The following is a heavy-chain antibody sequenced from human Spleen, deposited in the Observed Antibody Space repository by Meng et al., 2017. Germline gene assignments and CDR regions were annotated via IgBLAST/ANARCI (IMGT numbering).Heavy chain of an antibody. Sequence: QVQLQESGPGLVKPSDTLSLTCAVSGGSISNNNWWSWVRQPPGKGLEWIGEIYHTGITNYNPSLKSRVTVSIDTSRNQFFLWLTSVTAADTAVYYCVRSSGWVRTGFDPWGQGTLVTVSS. CDR3: VRSSGWVRTGFDP. V-gene: IGHV4-4*02. CDR1: GGSISNNNW. J-gene: IGHJ5*02. CDR2: IYHTGIT. D-gene: IGHD6-19*01.